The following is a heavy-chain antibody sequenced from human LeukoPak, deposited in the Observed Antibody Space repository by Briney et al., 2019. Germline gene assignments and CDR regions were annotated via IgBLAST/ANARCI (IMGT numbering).Heavy chain of an antibody. V-gene: IGHV3-9*03. J-gene: IGHJ4*02. CDR3: VQDSYAISSSGSTFAS. Sequence: SGGSLRLSCTVSGFIFEDYAMHWVRQVPGKGLEWVSDITSNSGYVAYADSVKGRFSISRDNAKNSLYLQMNSLRTEDMAVYYCVQDSYAISSSGSTFASWGQGTLVTVSS. CDR1: GFIFEDYA. D-gene: IGHD2-2*01. CDR2: ITSNSGYV.